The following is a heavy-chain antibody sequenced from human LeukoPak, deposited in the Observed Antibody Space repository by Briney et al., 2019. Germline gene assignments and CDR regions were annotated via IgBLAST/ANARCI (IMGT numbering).Heavy chain of an antibody. CDR1: GGTFSSYA. J-gene: IGHJ6*02. CDR2: INAGNGNT. CDR3: ARRGMDV. V-gene: IGHV1-3*01. Sequence: ASVKVSCKASGGTFSSYAISWVRQAPGQRLEWMGWINAGNGNTKYSQKFQGRVTITRDTSASTAYMELSSLRSEDTAVYYCARRGMDVWGQGTAVTVSS.